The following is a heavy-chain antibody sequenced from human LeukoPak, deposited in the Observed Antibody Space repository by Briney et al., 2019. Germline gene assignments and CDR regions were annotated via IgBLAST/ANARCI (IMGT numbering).Heavy chain of an antibody. CDR2: IYYSGST. D-gene: IGHD3-22*01. CDR1: GGSISTYY. V-gene: IGHV4-59*01. Sequence: SETLSLTCTVSGGSISTYYWSWIRQPPGKGLEWVGYIYYSGSTNYNPSLKSRVTISLDTSKNQFSLRLSSVTAADTAVYYCARSYDSRGYYYYGMDVWGQGTTVTVSS. J-gene: IGHJ6*02. CDR3: ARSYDSRGYYYYGMDV.